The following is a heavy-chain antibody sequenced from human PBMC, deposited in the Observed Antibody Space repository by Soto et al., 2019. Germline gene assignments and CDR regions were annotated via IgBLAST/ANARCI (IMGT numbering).Heavy chain of an antibody. CDR2: IIPVLDTV. CDR3: ARGGSGYVCFNEF. Sequence: QEQLVQSGAEVKKSGSSVKVSCKDTGGLFSSYAVSWVRQAPGQGLEWMGGIIPVLDTVYYAQKFQGRVTITADESTNTAYMELSSLRSEDSAMYYCARGGSGYVCFNEFWGQGTLVTVSS. CDR1: GGLFSSYA. D-gene: IGHD3-22*01. J-gene: IGHJ4*02. V-gene: IGHV1-69*01.